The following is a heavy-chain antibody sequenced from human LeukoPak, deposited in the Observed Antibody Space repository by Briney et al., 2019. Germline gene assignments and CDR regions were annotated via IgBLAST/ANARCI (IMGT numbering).Heavy chain of an antibody. D-gene: IGHD1-7*01. CDR3: ARSTDWNYDYLPPDY. V-gene: IGHV3-30*03. Sequence: GGSLRLSCAASGFTFSSYGMHWVRQAPGKGLEWVAVISYDGSNKYYADSVKGRFTISRDNSKDTLYLQMNSLRAEDTAVYYCARSTDWNYDYLPPDYWGQGTLVTVSS. CDR2: ISYDGSNK. J-gene: IGHJ4*02. CDR1: GFTFSSYG.